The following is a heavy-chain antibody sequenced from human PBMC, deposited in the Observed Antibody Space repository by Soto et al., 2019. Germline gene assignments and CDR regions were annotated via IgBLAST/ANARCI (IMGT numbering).Heavy chain of an antibody. D-gene: IGHD5-18*01. J-gene: IGHJ6*02. V-gene: IGHV4-39*01. Sequence: SETLSLTCTVSGGSISSSSYYWGWIRQPPGKGLEWIGSIYYSGSTYYNPSLKSRVTISVDTSKNQFSLKLSSVTAADTAVYYCANSYGTRVAYYYYGMDVWGQGTTVTVSS. CDR3: ANSYGTRVAYYYYGMDV. CDR1: GGSISSSSYY. CDR2: IYYSGST.